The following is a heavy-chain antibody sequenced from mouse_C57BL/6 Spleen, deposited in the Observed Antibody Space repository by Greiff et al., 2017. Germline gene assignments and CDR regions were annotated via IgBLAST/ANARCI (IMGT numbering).Heavy chain of an antibody. CDR3: TRDPTSYRPFDV. Sequence: QVQLQQSGAELVRPGASVTLSCKASGYTFTDYEMHWVKQTPVHGLEWIGAIDPETGGTAYNQKFKGKAILTADKSSSTAYMELRSLTSEDSAVYYCTRDPTSYRPFDVWGTGTTVTVSS. V-gene: IGHV1-15*01. CDR2: IDPETGGT. D-gene: IGHD5-5*01. J-gene: IGHJ1*03. CDR1: GYTFTDYE.